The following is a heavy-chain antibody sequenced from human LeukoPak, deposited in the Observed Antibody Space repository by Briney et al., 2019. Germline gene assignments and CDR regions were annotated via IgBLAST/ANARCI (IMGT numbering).Heavy chain of an antibody. V-gene: IGHV4-59*01. J-gene: IGHJ3*02. Sequence: SETLSLTCSVSGGSITNFYWSWVRQPPGKGQEWIGYVHSSGATYYSPSLTSRVTLSVDTSRNQFSLSLTSVTAADTAVYYCARVPPRRSLGKGGAFDIWGQGTMVTVSS. CDR2: VHSSGAT. D-gene: IGHD4-23*01. CDR3: ARVPPRRSLGKGGAFDI. CDR1: GGSITNFY.